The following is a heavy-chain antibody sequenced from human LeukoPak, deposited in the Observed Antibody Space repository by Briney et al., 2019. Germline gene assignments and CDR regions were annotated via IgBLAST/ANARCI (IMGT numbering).Heavy chain of an antibody. J-gene: IGHJ4*02. CDR3: AKESYYYDSSGSLDY. CDR2: ISWNSGSI. V-gene: IGHV3-9*01. Sequence: GGSLRLSCAASGFTFDDYAMHWVRQAPGKGLEWVSGISWNSGSIGYADSVKGRFTISRDNAKNSLYLQMNSLRAEDTALYYCAKESYYYDSSGSLDYWGQGTLVTVSS. D-gene: IGHD3-22*01. CDR1: GFTFDDYA.